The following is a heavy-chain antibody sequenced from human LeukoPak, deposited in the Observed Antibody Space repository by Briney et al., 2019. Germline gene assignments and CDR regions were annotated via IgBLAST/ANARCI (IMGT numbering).Heavy chain of an antibody. V-gene: IGHV3-23*01. CDR3: AKRSGSGGPFDY. D-gene: IGHD3-10*01. CDR1: GFTFSSYA. J-gene: IGHJ4*02. CDR2: ISGGGGST. Sequence: GGSLRLSCAASGFTFSSYAMSWVRQAPGKGLEWVSAISGGGGSTYYADSVKGWFTISRDNSKNTLYLQMNSLRAEDTAVYYCAKRSGSGGPFDYWGQGILVTVSS.